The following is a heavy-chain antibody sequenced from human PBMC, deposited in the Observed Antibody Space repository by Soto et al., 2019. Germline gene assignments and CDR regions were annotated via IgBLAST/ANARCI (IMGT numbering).Heavy chain of an antibody. Sequence: SSETLSLTCTVSGGSISSGGYYWSWIRQHPGKGLEWIGYIYYSGSTYYNPSLKSRVTISVDTSKNQFSLKLSSVTAADTAVYYCARGLNGDLRPGSYGMDVWGQGTTVTVSS. CDR2: IYYSGST. D-gene: IGHD3-10*01. CDR1: GGSISSGGYY. V-gene: IGHV4-31*03. J-gene: IGHJ6*02. CDR3: ARGLNGDLRPGSYGMDV.